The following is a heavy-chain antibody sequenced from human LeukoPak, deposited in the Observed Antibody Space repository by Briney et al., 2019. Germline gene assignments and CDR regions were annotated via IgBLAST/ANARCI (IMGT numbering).Heavy chain of an antibody. V-gene: IGHV4-61*02. CDR3: AREGFNREIDI. CDR2: IYTSGST. Sequence: SETLSLTCTVSGGSISSGGYYWSWIRQPAGTGLEWIGRIYTSGSTNYNPSLKSRVTISVDTSKNQFSLRLSSVTAADTAVYYCAREGFNREIDIWGQGTMVTVSS. CDR1: GGSISSGGYY. D-gene: IGHD1-26*01. J-gene: IGHJ3*02.